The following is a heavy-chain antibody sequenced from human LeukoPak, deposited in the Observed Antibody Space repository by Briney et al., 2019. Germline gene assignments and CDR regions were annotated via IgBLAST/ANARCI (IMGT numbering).Heavy chain of an antibody. V-gene: IGHV3-9*01. D-gene: IGHD3-3*01. Sequence: GRSLRLSCAASGFTFDDYAMHWVRQAPGKGLEWVSGISWNSGNIGYADSVKGRFTISRDNAKKSLYLQMNSLRPEDTAFYYCATDVTSFDLWSGYNWGQGTLATVST. CDR2: ISWNSGNI. J-gene: IGHJ4*02. CDR3: ATDVTSFDLWSGYN. CDR1: GFTFDDYA.